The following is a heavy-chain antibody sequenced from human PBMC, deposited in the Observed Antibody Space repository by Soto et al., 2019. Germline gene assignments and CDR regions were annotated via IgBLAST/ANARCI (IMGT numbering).Heavy chain of an antibody. CDR1: GNTFTSYD. D-gene: IGHD4-17*01. CDR2: MNPNSGNT. CDR3: ARGVKYGAYSRWFDP. V-gene: IGHV1-8*01. Sequence: QVQLVQSGAEVKKPGASVKVSCKASGNTFTSYDINWVRQATGQGLEYLGWMNPNSGNTVYVQKFQGRVTMTWDTSITTAYMELSSLRSEDTAVYFCARGVKYGAYSRWFDPWGQGTLVTVSS. J-gene: IGHJ5*02.